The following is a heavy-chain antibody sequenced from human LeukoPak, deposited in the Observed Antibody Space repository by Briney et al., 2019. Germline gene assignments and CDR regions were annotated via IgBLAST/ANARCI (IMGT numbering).Heavy chain of an antibody. CDR3: ARATVAGTADWFDP. Sequence: GESLKISCKGSGYSFTSYWIGWVRQMPGKGLDWIGFIYPVDSDTRYSQSFQGPVSISADKSISTAYLQWSSLKASDTAMYYCARATVAGTADWFDPWGQGTLVTVSS. CDR2: IYPVDSDT. D-gene: IGHD6-19*01. V-gene: IGHV5-51*01. J-gene: IGHJ5*02. CDR1: GYSFTSYW.